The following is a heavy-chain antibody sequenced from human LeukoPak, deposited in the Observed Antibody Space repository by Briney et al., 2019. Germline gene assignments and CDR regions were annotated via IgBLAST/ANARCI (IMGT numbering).Heavy chain of an antibody. CDR3: TRDRSRAEDD. Sequence: PGGSLRLSCAASGFTLSGHWMSWVRQAPGKGLEWVANINQGRSDKYYVDSVKGRFIISRDNANNLLYLQMNSLRGEDTAVYYCTRDRSRAEDDWGQGTLVTVSS. J-gene: IGHJ4*02. CDR1: GFTLSGHW. CDR2: INQGRSDK. V-gene: IGHV3-7*01. D-gene: IGHD1-14*01.